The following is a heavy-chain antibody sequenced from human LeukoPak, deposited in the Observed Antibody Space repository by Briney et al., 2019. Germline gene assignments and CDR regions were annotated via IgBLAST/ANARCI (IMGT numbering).Heavy chain of an antibody. Sequence: GGSLRLSCAASGFTFDDYGMSWVRQAPGKGLEWVSGINWNGGSTGYADSVKGRFTISRDNAKNSLYLQMNGLRAEDTALYYCARAPEGYYYYYYMDVWGKGTTVTVSS. CDR1: GFTFDDYG. V-gene: IGHV3-20*04. CDR3: ARAPEGYYYYYYMDV. J-gene: IGHJ6*03. CDR2: INWNGGST. D-gene: IGHD1-14*01.